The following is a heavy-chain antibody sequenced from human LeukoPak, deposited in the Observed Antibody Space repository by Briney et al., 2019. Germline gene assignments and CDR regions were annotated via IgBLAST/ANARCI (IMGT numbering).Heavy chain of an antibody. CDR1: GSFTSYG. J-gene: IGHJ4*02. CDR2: INTDNGNA. Sequence: ASVKVSCKASGSFTSYGITWVRQAPGQGLEWMGWINTDNGNADYAQKFQGRVTLTTDTSPRIGYMELRSLRYDDTAVYYCASVNNYYGSGNFYGRGQGTLVTVSS. D-gene: IGHD3-10*01. V-gene: IGHV1-18*01. CDR3: ASVNNYYGSGNFYG.